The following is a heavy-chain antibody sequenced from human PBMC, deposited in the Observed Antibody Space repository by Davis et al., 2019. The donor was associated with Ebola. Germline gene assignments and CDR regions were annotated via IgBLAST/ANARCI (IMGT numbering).Heavy chain of an antibody. V-gene: IGHV3-74*01. CDR2: INGDGSST. CDR1: GFTFSNHW. J-gene: IGHJ4*02. D-gene: IGHD6-19*01. CDR3: AREGGWTVLDY. Sequence: HTGGSLRLSCAASGFTFSNHWMHWVRQAPGKGLVWVSRINGDGSSTSYADSVKGRFTISRDNAKNTLYLQMNSLRAEDTAVYYCAREGGWTVLDYWGQGTLVTVSS.